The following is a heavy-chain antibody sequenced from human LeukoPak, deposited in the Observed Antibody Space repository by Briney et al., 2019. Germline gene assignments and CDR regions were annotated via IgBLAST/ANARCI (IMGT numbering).Heavy chain of an antibody. D-gene: IGHD5-18*01. J-gene: IGHJ4*02. CDR3: ARGGSDTAMAHDY. CDR1: GFTFSNHW. Sequence: GGSLRLSCAASGFTFSNHWMHWVRQAPGKGLMWVSRINRDGSRTDYADSVKGRFTISRDDAKNTLYLQVNSLRVEDTAVYFCARGGSDTAMAHDYWGQGTPVTVSS. CDR2: INRDGSRT. V-gene: IGHV3-74*01.